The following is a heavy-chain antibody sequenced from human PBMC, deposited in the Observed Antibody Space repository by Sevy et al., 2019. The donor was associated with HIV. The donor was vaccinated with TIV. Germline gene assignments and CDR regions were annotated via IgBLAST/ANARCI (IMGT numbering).Heavy chain of an antibody. D-gene: IGHD2-2*01. CDR1: GFTFSNYA. CDR3: AKVDVVVPVADYGLDV. J-gene: IGHJ6*04. V-gene: IGHV3-23*01. CDR2: ISRSGGSI. Sequence: GGSLRLSCAASGFTFSNYAMSWVRQAPGKGLEWVSSISRSGGSIHYADSVKGRFTISRDNSKNTLYLQMNSLRAEETAVYYCAKVDVVVPVADYGLDVWGKGTTVTVSS.